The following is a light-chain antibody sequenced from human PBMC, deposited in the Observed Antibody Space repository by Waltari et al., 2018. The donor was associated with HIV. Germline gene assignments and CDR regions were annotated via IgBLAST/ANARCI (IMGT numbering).Light chain of an antibody. CDR3: QQAHSFPHT. V-gene: IGKV1-12*01. Sequence: DIQLTQSPASVSAFVGDEITITCRASQGIDNGLAWYQQKPGEAPKLLIYDASRLQSGVPLRFTGTGSGTDVTLTISGLQPDDFAGYSCQQAHSFPHTFGGWTQVE. J-gene: IGKJ4*01. CDR2: DAS. CDR1: QGIDNG.